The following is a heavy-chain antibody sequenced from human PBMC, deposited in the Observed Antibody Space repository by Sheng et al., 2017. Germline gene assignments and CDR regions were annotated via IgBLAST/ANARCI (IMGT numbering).Heavy chain of an antibody. CDR1: GGSITSGGYS. D-gene: IGHD3-10*01. CDR2: IYHSGST. V-gene: IGHV4-30-2*01. CDR3: ARVTMVRGVTPDWFDP. Sequence: QLQLQESGSGLVKPSQTLSLTCVVSGGSITSGGYSWSWIRQPPGKGLEWIGYIYHSGSTYYNPSLKSRVTMSVDRSKNQFSLKLSSVTAADTAVYYCARVTMVRGVTPDWFDPWGQGTLVTVSS. J-gene: IGHJ5*02.